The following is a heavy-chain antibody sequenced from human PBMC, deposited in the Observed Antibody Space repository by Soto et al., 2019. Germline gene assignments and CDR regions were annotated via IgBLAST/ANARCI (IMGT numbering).Heavy chain of an antibody. CDR2: IRSKANSYAT. V-gene: IGHV3-73*01. CDR3: TLGGQLIAVAGTPYYCTDV. D-gene: IGHD6-19*01. J-gene: IGHJ6*03. CDR1: GFTFSGSA. Sequence: EVQLVESGGGLVQPGGSLKLSCAASGFTFSGSAMHWVRQASGKGLEWVGRIRSKANSYATAYAALVKGRLTISRDDSKNTAYLHRNSLKSEDTPVYYCTLGGQLIAVAGTPYYCTDVWGKGTAVSVSS.